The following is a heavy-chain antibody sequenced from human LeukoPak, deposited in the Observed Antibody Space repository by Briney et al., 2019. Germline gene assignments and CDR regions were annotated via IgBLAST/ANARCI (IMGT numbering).Heavy chain of an antibody. Sequence: SETLSLTCTVSGGSISSYYWGWIRQPPGKGLEWIGIINHSGRTYYKPSLKSRITISVDTSKNQFSLKLSSVTAADTAVYYCARDHYYGLGSRLNWFDPWGQGTLVTVSS. D-gene: IGHD3-10*01. CDR2: INHSGRT. J-gene: IGHJ5*02. V-gene: IGHV4-39*02. CDR3: ARDHYYGLGSRLNWFDP. CDR1: GGSISSYY.